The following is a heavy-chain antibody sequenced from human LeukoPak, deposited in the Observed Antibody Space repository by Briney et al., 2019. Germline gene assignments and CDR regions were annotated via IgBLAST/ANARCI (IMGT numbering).Heavy chain of an antibody. CDR1: GGSISSYY. V-gene: IGHV4-59*12. D-gene: IGHD3-3*01. CDR3: ARVGYEFWSGHAPQYYFDY. CDR2: IYYSGST. Sequence: SETLSLTCTVSGGSISSYYWSWIRQPPGKGLEWIGYIYYSGSTNYNPSLKSRVTMSVDTSKNQFSLKLSSVTAADTAVYYCARVGYEFWSGHAPQYYFDYWGQGTLVTVSS. J-gene: IGHJ4*02.